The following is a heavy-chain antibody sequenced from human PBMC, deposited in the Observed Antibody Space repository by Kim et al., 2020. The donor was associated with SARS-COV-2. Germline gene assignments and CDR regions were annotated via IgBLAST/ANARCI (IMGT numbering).Heavy chain of an antibody. CDR2: ISYDGSNK. V-gene: IGHV3-30*18. D-gene: IGHD2-15*01. CDR1: GFTFSSYG. Sequence: GGSLRLSCAASGFTFSSYGMHWVRQAPGKGLEWVAVISYDGSNKYYADSVKGRFTISRDNSKNTLYLQMNSLRAEDTAVYYCAKPIQGSGHDDAFDIWG. J-gene: IGHJ3*02. CDR3: AKPIQGSGHDDAFDI.